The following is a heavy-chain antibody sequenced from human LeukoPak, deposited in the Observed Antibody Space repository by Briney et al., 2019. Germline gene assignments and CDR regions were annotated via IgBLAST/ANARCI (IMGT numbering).Heavy chain of an antibody. CDR1: GGTFSSYA. J-gene: IGHJ5*02. CDR2: IIPILGIA. CDR3: ARQPNIVVVDNWFDP. Sequence: SSVKVSCKASGGTFSSYAISWVRQAPGQGLEWMGRIIPILGIANYAQKFQGRVTITADKSTSTAYMELSSLRSEDTAVYYCARQPNIVVVDNWFDPWGQGTLVAVSS. D-gene: IGHD2-15*01. V-gene: IGHV1-69*04.